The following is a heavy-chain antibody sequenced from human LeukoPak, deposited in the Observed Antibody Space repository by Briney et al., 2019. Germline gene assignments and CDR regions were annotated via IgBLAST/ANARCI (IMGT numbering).Heavy chain of an antibody. CDR3: ARGATVRTPPLDD. D-gene: IGHD4-23*01. V-gene: IGHV3-21*01. CDR1: GFTFSSYS. Sequence: PGGSLRLSCAASGFTFSSYSMNWVRQAPGKGLEWVSSIGSSSSYIYYADSVKGRFSISRDNAKNSLYLQMNSLRAEDTAVYYCARGATVRTPPLDDWGQGTLVTVSS. CDR2: IGSSSSYI. J-gene: IGHJ4*02.